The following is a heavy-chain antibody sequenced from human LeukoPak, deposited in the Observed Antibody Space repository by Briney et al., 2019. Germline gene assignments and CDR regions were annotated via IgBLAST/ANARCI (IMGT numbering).Heavy chain of an antibody. CDR2: ISSSGSTI. Sequence: GSLRLSCAASGFTFSDYYMSWIRQAPGKGLEWVSYISSSGSTIYYADSVKGRFTMSRVNAKNSLYLQMNSLRAEDTAVYYCAREPESRHYDFWSGYYYYYYYMDVWGKGTTVTVSS. CDR1: GFTFSDYY. D-gene: IGHD3-3*01. CDR3: AREPESRHYDFWSGYYYYYYYMDV. J-gene: IGHJ6*03. V-gene: IGHV3-11*04.